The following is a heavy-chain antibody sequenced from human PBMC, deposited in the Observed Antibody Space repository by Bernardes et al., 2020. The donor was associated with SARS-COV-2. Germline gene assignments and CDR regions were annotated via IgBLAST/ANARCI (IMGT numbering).Heavy chain of an antibody. CDR1: GYTLTELS. Sequence: ASVKVSCKVSGYTLTELSMHWVRQAPGKGLEWMGGFDPEHGETIYAQKFQGRLTITKDTSKNQVVLTMTNMDPVDTATYFCARIRSGTYQRIDYWGQGTLITVSS. CDR2: FDPEHGET. V-gene: IGHV1-24*01. D-gene: IGHD3-10*01. J-gene: IGHJ4*02. CDR3: ARIRSGTYQRIDY.